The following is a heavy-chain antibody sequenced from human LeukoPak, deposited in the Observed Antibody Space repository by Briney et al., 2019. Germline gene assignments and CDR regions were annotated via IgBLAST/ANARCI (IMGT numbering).Heavy chain of an antibody. J-gene: IGHJ4*02. CDR1: GYTLINYA. CDR3: ARDDPAYDRRGYYYY. V-gene: IGHV1-18*01. CDR2: ITGYDANT. Sequence: ASVKVSCKTSGYTLINYAISWVRQAPGQGLEWLGWITGYDANTKYAQKIQGRVTMTIDMSTSTAYMELRSLRSDDTAVYCCARDDPAYDRRGYYYYWGQGSLVTVSS. D-gene: IGHD3-22*01.